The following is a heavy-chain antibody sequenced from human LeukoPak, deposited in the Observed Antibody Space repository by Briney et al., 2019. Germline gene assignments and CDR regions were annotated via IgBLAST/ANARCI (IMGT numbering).Heavy chain of an antibody. V-gene: IGHV3-21*01. J-gene: IGHJ4*02. CDR3: AREQMYYYGSGSSY. D-gene: IGHD3-10*01. CDR2: ISSSSSYI. Sequence: GGSLRLSCAASGFTFRTSGMNWVRQAPGKGLEWVSSISSSSSYIYYADSVKGRFTISRDNAKNSLYLQMNSLRAEDTAVYYCAREQMYYYGSGSSYWGQGTLVTVSS. CDR1: GFTFRTSG.